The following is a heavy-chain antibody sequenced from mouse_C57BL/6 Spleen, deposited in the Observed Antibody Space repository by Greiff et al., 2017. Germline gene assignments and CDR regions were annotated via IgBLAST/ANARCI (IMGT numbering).Heavy chain of an antibody. Sequence: EVQLQESGPELVKPGASVKMSCKASGYTFTDYNMHWVKQSHGKSLEWIGYINPNNGGTSYNQKFKGKATLTVNKSSSTAYMELRSLTSEDSAVYYCARDPLGRYFDYWGQGTTLTVSS. CDR3: ARDPLGRYFDY. CDR2: INPNNGGT. J-gene: IGHJ2*01. V-gene: IGHV1-22*01. D-gene: IGHD4-1*01. CDR1: GYTFTDYN.